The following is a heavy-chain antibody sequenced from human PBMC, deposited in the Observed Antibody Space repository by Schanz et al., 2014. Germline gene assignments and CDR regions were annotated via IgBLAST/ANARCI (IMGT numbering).Heavy chain of an antibody. CDR3: ARDGVDAAAGGNY. CDR1: GYTFTGYY. V-gene: IGHV1-2*04. Sequence: QVQLVQSGAEMKKPGASVKVSCKASGYTFTGYYMHWVRQAPGQGLEWMGWINPNSGTTNYAQKFQGWVTMTRDTSSSTAYMELSSLRSEDTAVYYCARDGVDAAAGGNYWGQGTLVTVSS. D-gene: IGHD6-13*01. J-gene: IGHJ4*02. CDR2: INPNSGTT.